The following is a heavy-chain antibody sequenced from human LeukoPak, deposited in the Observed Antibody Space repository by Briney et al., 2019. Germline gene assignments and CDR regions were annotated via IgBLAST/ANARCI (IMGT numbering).Heavy chain of an antibody. J-gene: IGHJ4*02. CDR2: INYNGAIT. CDR3: ARDRLGPSFSVSHFDL. V-gene: IGHV3-20*04. CDR1: GFTFVDYG. Sequence: GGSLRLSCATSGFTFVDYGLSWVRRAPGKGLEWLCAINYNGAITDYADSVKGRFTISRDNARNSLYLRMDSLRAEDTALYYCARDRLGPSFSVSHFDLWGQGTLVTVSS. D-gene: IGHD3-3*02.